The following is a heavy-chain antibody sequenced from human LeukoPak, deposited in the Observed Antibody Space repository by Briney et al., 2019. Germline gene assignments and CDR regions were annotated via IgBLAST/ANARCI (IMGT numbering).Heavy chain of an antibody. CDR2: IYYSGST. Sequence: PSETLSLTCTVSGGSISSYYWSWIRQPPGKGLEWIGYIYYSGSTNYNPSLKSRVTISVDTSKNQFSLKLSSVTAADTAVYYCARQVVDSSGYLPIDYWGQGTPVTVSS. CDR1: GGSISSYY. D-gene: IGHD3-22*01. CDR3: ARQVVDSSGYLPIDY. V-gene: IGHV4-59*08. J-gene: IGHJ4*02.